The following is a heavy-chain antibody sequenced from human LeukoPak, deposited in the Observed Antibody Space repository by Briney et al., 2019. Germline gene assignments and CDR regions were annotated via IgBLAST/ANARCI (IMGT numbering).Heavy chain of an antibody. Sequence: SVKVSCKASGYTFTSYGISWVRQAPGQGLEWMGGIIPIFGTANYAQKFQGRVTITADESTSTAYMELSSLRSEDTAVYYCARHSGYDKGTFFDYWGQGTLVTVSS. CDR2: IIPIFGTA. CDR1: GYTFTSYG. D-gene: IGHD5-12*01. CDR3: ARHSGYDKGTFFDY. J-gene: IGHJ4*02. V-gene: IGHV1-69*13.